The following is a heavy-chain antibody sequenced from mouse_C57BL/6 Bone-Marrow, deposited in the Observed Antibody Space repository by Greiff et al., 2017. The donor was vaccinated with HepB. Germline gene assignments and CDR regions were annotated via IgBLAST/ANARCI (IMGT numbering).Heavy chain of an antibody. CDR3: ARSLHYYGSSWGYFDV. CDR2: IHPNSGST. Sequence: QVHVKQPGAELVKPGASVKLSCKASGYTFTSYWMHWVKQRPGQGLEWIGMIHPNSGSTNYNEKFKSKATLTVDKSSSTAYMQLSSLTSEDSAVYYCARSLHYYGSSWGYFDVWGTGTTVTVSS. D-gene: IGHD1-1*01. V-gene: IGHV1-64*01. CDR1: GYTFTSYW. J-gene: IGHJ1*03.